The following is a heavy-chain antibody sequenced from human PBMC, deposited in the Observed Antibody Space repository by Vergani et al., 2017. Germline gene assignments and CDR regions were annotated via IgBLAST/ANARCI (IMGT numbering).Heavy chain of an antibody. CDR1: GGSISSGSYY. CDR2: IFPSGST. Sequence: QVQLQESGPGLVKPSQTLSLTCTVSGGSISSGSYYWSWIRQPAGKGLEWIGRIFPSGSTNYNASLKSRVTISVDTSKNQFSLKLNSVTAADTAVYYCARRGSSWYWYFDLWGRGTLVTVSS. D-gene: IGHD6-13*01. CDR3: ARRGSSWYWYFDL. J-gene: IGHJ2*01. V-gene: IGHV4-61*02.